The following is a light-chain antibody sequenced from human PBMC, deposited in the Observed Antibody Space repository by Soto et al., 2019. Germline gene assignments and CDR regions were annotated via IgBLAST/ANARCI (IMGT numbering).Light chain of an antibody. V-gene: IGKV1-12*01. CDR2: AAS. CDR1: QDISSW. CDR3: QQHSDWPLT. Sequence: DIQMTQSPSSVSASLGDRVTITCRASQDISSWLAWYQQRPGKAPKLLIYAASNLQSGVPSRFSGSGSGTDFTLTISSLEPDDFTVYYCQQHSDWPLTFGGGTRVEI. J-gene: IGKJ4*01.